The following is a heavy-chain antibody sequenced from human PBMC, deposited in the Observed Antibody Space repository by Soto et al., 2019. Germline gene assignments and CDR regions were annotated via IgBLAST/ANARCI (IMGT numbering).Heavy chain of an antibody. J-gene: IGHJ4*02. CDR1: GFTFDDYA. Sequence: EVQLVESGGGLVQPGRSLRLSCAASGFTFDDYAMHWVRQAPGKGLEWVSGISWNSGSIGYADSVKGRFTISRDNAKNSLYLQMNSLRAEDTALYYCAKGYDFWSGTIDYWGQRTLVTVSS. D-gene: IGHD3-3*01. CDR3: AKGYDFWSGTIDY. CDR2: ISWNSGSI. V-gene: IGHV3-9*01.